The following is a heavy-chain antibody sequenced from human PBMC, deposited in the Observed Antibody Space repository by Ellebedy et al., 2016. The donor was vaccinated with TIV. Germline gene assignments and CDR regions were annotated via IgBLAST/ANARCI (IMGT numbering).Heavy chain of an antibody. D-gene: IGHD3-9*01. CDR2: LFHTGRT. V-gene: IGHV4-4*02. CDR3: ARILTAYYNQYYDGMGV. CDR1: GASISSNNW. J-gene: IGHJ6*02. Sequence: SETLSLXCAVSGASISSNNWWSWVRQPPGNGLEWIGDLFHTGRTNYNPSLKSRVTISVEKSKNQFSLVLRSVTAAGTAIYYCARILTAYYNQYYDGMGVWGQGTTVTVSS.